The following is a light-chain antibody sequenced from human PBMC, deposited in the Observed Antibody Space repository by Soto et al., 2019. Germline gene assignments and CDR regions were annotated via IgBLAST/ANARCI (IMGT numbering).Light chain of an antibody. CDR1: NIGSKS. V-gene: IGLV3-21*02. CDR3: QVWGIISDHVV. CDR2: DDS. Sequence: SYELTQPPSGSVAPGQTARITCGGNNIGSKSVHWYQQKPGQAPVLVVYDDSDRPSAIPERFSGSNSGNTATLTISRVEAGDEADYYCQVWGIISDHVVFGGGTKLTVL. J-gene: IGLJ2*01.